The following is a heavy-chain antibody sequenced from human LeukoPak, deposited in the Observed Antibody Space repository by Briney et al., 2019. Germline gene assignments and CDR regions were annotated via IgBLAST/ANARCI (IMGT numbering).Heavy chain of an antibody. D-gene: IGHD5-24*01. V-gene: IGHV1-46*01. CDR1: GYTSTSYY. Sequence: ASVKVSCKASGYTSTSYYMHWVRQAPGQGLEWMGLINPNGGSTSYAQKFQGRVTMTRDTSTSTVYMELSSLRSEDTAVYYCAREMVEMATILSWFDPWGQGTLVTVSS. CDR2: INPNGGST. J-gene: IGHJ5*02. CDR3: AREMVEMATILSWFDP.